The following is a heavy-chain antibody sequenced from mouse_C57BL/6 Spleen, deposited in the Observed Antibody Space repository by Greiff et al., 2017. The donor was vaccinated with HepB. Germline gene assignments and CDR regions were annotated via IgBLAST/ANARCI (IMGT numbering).Heavy chain of an antibody. CDR2: ISYSGST. V-gene: IGHV3-1*01. D-gene: IGHD2-5*01. CDR1: GYSITSGYD. CDR3: AREGAYYSNYGAMDY. Sequence: EVKLMESGPGMVKPSQSLSLTCTVTGYSITSGYDWHWIRHFPGNKLEWMGYISYSGSTNYNPSLKSRISITHDTSKNHFFLKLNSVTTEDTATYYCAREGAYYSNYGAMDYWGQGTSVTVSS. J-gene: IGHJ4*01.